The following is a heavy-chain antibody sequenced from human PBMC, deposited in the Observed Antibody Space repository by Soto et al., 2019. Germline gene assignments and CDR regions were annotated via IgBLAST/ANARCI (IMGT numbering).Heavy chain of an antibody. D-gene: IGHD4-17*01. CDR2: LYYSGST. Sequence: SETLSLTCTVSGGSINNYYWGWVRQPPGKGLKYIAWLYYSGSTKYNPSLEGRVTISVDTSKNQFSLKLSSVTAADTAIYDCTRHEYGRGSENWGRGTLVSV. V-gene: IGHV4-59*08. CDR1: GGSINNYY. CDR3: TRHEYGRGSEN. J-gene: IGHJ4*02.